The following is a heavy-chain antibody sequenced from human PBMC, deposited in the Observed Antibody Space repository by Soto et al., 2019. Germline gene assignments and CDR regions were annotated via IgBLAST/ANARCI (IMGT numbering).Heavy chain of an antibody. D-gene: IGHD1-26*01. CDR1: GYTFTGYG. CDR2: ISVFNGNP. CDR3: GRDGSVGIIDS. V-gene: IGHV1-18*01. Sequence: QVQLVQSGAEVKKPGAAVKVSCKTSGYTFTGYGINWVRQAPGHGLAWRGWISVFNGNPKYGQNIQDRVSMTTDTSTGKAYMERRSLRSDDAAVYVCGRDGSVGIIDSWGQGTMVIVSS. J-gene: IGHJ3*01.